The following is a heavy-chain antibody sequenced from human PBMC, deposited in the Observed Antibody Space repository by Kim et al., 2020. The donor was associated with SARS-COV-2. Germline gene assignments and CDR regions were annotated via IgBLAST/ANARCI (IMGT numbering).Heavy chain of an antibody. CDR2: VVSIADST. V-gene: IGHV3-23*01. J-gene: IGHJ6*03. CDR1: GFTFGAWA. D-gene: IGHD5-12*01. Sequence: GGSLRLSCAASGFTFGAWAMTWVRQAPGKGLEWVSSVVSIADSTYYADSVKGRFTISKDNSKDTLYLQMNTLRAEDTAVYYCAKEGGTSGYGDYYFDFWG. CDR3: AKEGGTSGYGDYYFDF.